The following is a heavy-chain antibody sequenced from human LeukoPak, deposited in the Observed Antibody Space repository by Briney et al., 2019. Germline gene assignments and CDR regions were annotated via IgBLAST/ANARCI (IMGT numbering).Heavy chain of an antibody. CDR2: IYYSGST. V-gene: IGHV4-4*02. Sequence: SETLSLTCAVSGGSISSSNWWSWVRQPPGKGLEWIGYIYYSGSTNYNPSLKSRVTISVDTSKNQFSLNLSSVTAADTAVYYCARADGYYYGMDVWGQGTTVTVSS. J-gene: IGHJ6*02. CDR3: ARADGYYYGMDV. CDR1: GGSISSSNW.